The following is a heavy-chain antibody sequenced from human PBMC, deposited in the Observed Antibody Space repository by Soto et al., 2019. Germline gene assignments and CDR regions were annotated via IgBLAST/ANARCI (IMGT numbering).Heavy chain of an antibody. CDR1: GYPFTSYD. CDR3: ARSGQDFWSGYCPSYYCYFMDV. D-gene: IGHD3-3*01. Sequence: QVQLVQSGAEVKKPGASVKVSCKASGYPFTSYDINWLRQATGQGLEWMGWMNPNSGNTGFAQKFQGRVTMTKNTSISTAYMGLSSLRSEDTAVYYCARSGQDFWSGYCPSYYCYFMDVWGKGTTVTVSS. J-gene: IGHJ6*03. CDR2: MNPNSGNT. V-gene: IGHV1-8*01.